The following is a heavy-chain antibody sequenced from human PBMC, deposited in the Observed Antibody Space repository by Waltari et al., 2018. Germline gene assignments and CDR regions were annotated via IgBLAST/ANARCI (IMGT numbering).Heavy chain of an antibody. CDR3: ARDRRGYFDY. Sequence: EVQLVESGGGLVKPGGSLRLSCEASGFTFSGYSMNWVRRAPGKGLEWVSSISGDSRFIYYADSVNGRFTISSDDAKNSLYLQMNSLRVEDTTVYYCARDRRGYFDYWGPGTLVSVSS. V-gene: IGHV3-21*01. CDR2: ISGDSRFI. D-gene: IGHD3-16*01. J-gene: IGHJ4*02. CDR1: GFTFSGYS.